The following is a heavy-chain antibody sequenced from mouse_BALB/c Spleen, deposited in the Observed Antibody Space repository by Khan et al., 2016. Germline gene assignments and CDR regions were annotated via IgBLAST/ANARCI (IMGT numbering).Heavy chain of an antibody. CDR2: ISSGGSYI. CDR3: TRDRYDEGPFAY. Sequence: EVELVESGGGLVKPGGSLKLSCAASGFTFSSYTMSWVRQTPEKRLEWVATISSGGSYIYYPDSVKGRFTISRDNAKKTLYLQMSSLKSEDTAMYGCTRDRYDEGPFAYWGQGTLVTVSA. V-gene: IGHV5-6-4*01. D-gene: IGHD2-14*01. CDR1: GFTFSSYT. J-gene: IGHJ3*01.